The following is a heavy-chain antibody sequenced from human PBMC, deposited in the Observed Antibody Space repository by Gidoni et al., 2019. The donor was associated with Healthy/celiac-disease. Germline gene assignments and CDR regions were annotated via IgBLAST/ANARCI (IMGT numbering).Heavy chain of an antibody. V-gene: IGHV4-30-4*01. Sequence: QVQLQESGPGLVKPSQTLSLPCPVSGGPISSGDYYWRWIRQPPGKGLEWIGYIYYSGSTYYNPSLKSRVTISVDTSKNQFSLKLSSVTAADTAVYYCARDGADHMTTENWFDPWGQGTLVTVSS. CDR1: GGPISSGDYY. J-gene: IGHJ5*02. CDR2: IYYSGST. D-gene: IGHD4-4*01. CDR3: ARDGADHMTTENWFDP.